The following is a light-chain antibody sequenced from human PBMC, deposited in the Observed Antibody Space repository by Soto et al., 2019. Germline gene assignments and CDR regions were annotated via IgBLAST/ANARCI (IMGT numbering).Light chain of an antibody. J-gene: IGKJ5*01. CDR2: DAS. Sequence: EIVLTQSPATLSLSPGERDTLSCRASQSVNNYLAWYQQKPGQAPRLLIFDASTRATGIPARFSGSGSATDFTLTISSLETEDCAVYYCQHRSIAPVSVDQGKRLEIK. CDR3: QHRSIAPVS. V-gene: IGKV3-11*01. CDR1: QSVNNY.